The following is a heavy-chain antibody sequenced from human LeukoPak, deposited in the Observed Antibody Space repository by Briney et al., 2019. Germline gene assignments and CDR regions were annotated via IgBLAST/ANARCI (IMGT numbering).Heavy chain of an antibody. CDR2: IYYNGNT. CDR1: GGSIRSSNSF. Sequence: PSETLSLTCSVSGGSIRSSNSFWGWIRQPPGERLEWIATIYYNGNTYYNPSLQSRVTISVDTSTNQFSLKLNSVIAADTAVYYCARATAAPSSYFFDHWGQGTLVTVSS. V-gene: IGHV4-39*07. J-gene: IGHJ4*02. D-gene: IGHD6-25*01. CDR3: ARATAAPSSYFFDH.